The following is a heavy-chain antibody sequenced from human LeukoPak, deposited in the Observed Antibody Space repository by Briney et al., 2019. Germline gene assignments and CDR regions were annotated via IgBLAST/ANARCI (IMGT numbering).Heavy chain of an antibody. J-gene: IGHJ5*02. D-gene: IGHD4-17*01. CDR2: ITGSHGRT. CDR1: GFDFNIYA. Sequence: GGSLRVSCAASGFDFNIYAMSWVRQAPGKGLEWVSSITGSHGRTYNTDSVKGRFTISRDNSQNTLYLQMNSLRAEDTAVYYCTKDPNGDYVGAFDPWGQGTLVTVSS. V-gene: IGHV3-23*01. CDR3: TKDPNGDYVGAFDP.